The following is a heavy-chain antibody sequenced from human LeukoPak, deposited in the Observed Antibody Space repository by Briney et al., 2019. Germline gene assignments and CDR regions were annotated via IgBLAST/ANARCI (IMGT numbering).Heavy chain of an antibody. V-gene: IGHV4-39*07. D-gene: IGHD3-10*01. CDR1: GGSISSSSYY. CDR3: ARSYKNDAFDI. J-gene: IGHJ3*02. Sequence: PSETLSLTCTVSGGSISSSSYYWGWIRQPPGKGLEWIGSIYYSRSTYYNPSLKSRVTISVDTSKNQFSLKLSSVTAADTAVYYCARSYKNDAFDIWGQGTMVTVSS. CDR2: IYYSRST.